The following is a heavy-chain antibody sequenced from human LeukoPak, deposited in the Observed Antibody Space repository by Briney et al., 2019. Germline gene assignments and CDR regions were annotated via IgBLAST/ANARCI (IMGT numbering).Heavy chain of an antibody. Sequence: GSLRLSCAASGFTFSSYWMSWVRQAPGKGLEWVANIKQDGSEKYYVDSVKGRFTISRDNAKNSLYLQMNSLRAEDTAVYYCRSSSWYRVDYYYYMDVWGKGTTVTVSS. CDR2: IKQDGSEK. CDR3: RSSSWYRVDYYYYMDV. V-gene: IGHV3-7*01. CDR1: GFTFSSYW. J-gene: IGHJ6*03. D-gene: IGHD6-13*01.